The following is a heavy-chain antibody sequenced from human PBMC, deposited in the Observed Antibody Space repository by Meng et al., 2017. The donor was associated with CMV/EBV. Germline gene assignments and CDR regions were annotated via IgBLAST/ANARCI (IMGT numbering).Heavy chain of an antibody. CDR2: ISYDVSSK. CDR1: GFSFSDYP. V-gene: IGHV3-30-3*01. D-gene: IGHD3-3*01. CDR3: ARDTDSRRWSGYYGWFDP. Sequence: GGSLRLSCAASGFSFSDYPMHWVRQAPGKGLEWVAVISYDVSSKYYTDSVKGRFTISRDNSKNTLYLQMNSLRAEDTAVYYCARDTDSRRWSGYYGWFDPWGQGTLVTVSS. J-gene: IGHJ5*02.